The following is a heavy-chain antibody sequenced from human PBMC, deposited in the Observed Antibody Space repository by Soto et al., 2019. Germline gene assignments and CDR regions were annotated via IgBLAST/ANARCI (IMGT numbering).Heavy chain of an antibody. CDR2: IKEDGSDK. CDR3: ARDPVRGDDYNFDF. V-gene: IGHV3-7*01. Sequence: LRLSCAASGFTFSSHWMSWVRQAPGKGLEWVANIKEDGSDKNYVDSVKGRFTISRDKADNSVFLQMSSLRAEDTAVYYCARDPVRGDDYNFDFWGQGTLVTVSS. J-gene: IGHJ4*02. CDR1: GFTFSSHW. D-gene: IGHD3-10*01.